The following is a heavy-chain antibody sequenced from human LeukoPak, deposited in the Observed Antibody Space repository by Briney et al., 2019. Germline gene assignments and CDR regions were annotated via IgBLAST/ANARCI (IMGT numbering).Heavy chain of an antibody. Sequence: HGESLKISCKGSEYSFTSYWISWVRQMPGKGLEWMGRIDPSDSYTNYSPSFQGHVTISADKSISTAYLQWSSLKASDTAMYYCARHGRYCSSTSCYAALDYWGQGTLVTVSS. V-gene: IGHV5-10-1*01. CDR3: ARHGRYCSSTSCYAALDY. D-gene: IGHD2-2*01. J-gene: IGHJ4*02. CDR2: IDPSDSYT. CDR1: EYSFTSYW.